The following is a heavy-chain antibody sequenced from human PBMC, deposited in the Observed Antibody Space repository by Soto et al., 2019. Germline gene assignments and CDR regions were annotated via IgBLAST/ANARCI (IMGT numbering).Heavy chain of an antibody. CDR1: GYSFTSYW. D-gene: IGHD6-13*01. V-gene: IGHV5-51*01. CDR2: IYPGDSDT. J-gene: IGHJ6*02. CDR3: AKTAAGGKNYYGMDV. Sequence: GESLKISCKGSGYSFTSYWIGWARQMPGKGLEWMGIIYPGDSDTRYSPSFQGQVTISADKSISTAYLQWSSLKASDTAMYYCAKTAAGGKNYYGMDVWGQGTTVTSP.